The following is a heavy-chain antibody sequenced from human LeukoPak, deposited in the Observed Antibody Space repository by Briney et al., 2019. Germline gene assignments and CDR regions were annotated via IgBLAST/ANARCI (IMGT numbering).Heavy chain of an antibody. CDR1: GYTVISYA. J-gene: IGHJ4*02. Sequence: ASVKVSRKASGYTVISYAMNWVRQAPGQGLEGMGWINANSGGTKYAQKIQGRVTMSRDTSISTAYMVRSRLRSDDTAVYYCARLGAAAGTFHYWGQGTLVTVSS. CDR2: INANSGGT. CDR3: ARLGAAAGTFHY. V-gene: IGHV1-2*02. D-gene: IGHD6-13*01.